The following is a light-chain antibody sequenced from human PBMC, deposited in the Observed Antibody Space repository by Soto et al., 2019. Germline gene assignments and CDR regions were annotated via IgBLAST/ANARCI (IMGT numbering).Light chain of an antibody. CDR2: EVS. J-gene: IGLJ2*01. CDR1: SSDVGGYNY. CDR3: SSYTTSSTLYVV. Sequence: QSVLTQPASVSGSPGQSITISCTGTSSDVGGYNYVSWYQQHPGKAPKLMIYEVSNRPSGVSNRFSGSKSGNTASLTISGLQAEDEADYYCSSYTTSSTLYVVFGGGTKLHRP. V-gene: IGLV2-14*01.